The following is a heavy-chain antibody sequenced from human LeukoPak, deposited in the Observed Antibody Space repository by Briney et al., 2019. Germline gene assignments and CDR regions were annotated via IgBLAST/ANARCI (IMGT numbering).Heavy chain of an antibody. V-gene: IGHV4-34*01. CDR2: INHSGST. CDR3: ARGAAAGP. J-gene: IGHJ4*02. D-gene: IGHD6-13*01. Sequence: SETLSLTCALYGGSLSGYYWRWIRPPPGKGLEWIGEINHSGSTNYNPSLKSRVTISVDTSKNQFSVKLSSVTAADTAVYYCARGAAAGPWGQGTLVTVSS. CDR1: GGSLSGYY.